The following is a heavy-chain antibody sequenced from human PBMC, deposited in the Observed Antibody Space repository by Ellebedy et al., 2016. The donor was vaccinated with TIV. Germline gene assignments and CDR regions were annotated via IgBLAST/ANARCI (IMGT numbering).Heavy chain of an antibody. V-gene: IGHV3-23*01. CDR2: ISGSGGST. CDR3: AKWGSWQLDY. CDR1: GFTFSNAW. D-gene: IGHD2-15*01. J-gene: IGHJ4*02. Sequence: GGSLRLXCAASGFTFSNAWMNWVRQAPGKGLEWVSAISGSGGSTYYADSVKGRFTISRDNSKNTLYLQMNSLRAEDTAIYYCAKWGSWQLDYWGQGTLVTVSS.